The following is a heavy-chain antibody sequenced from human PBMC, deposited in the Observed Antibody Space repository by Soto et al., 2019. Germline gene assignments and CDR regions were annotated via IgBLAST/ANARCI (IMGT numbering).Heavy chain of an antibody. V-gene: IGHV4-31*03. D-gene: IGHD3-9*01. J-gene: IGHJ4*02. CDR2: IYYSGST. Sequence: SETLSLTCTVSGGSISSGGYYWSWIRQHPGKGLEWIGYIYYSGSTYYNPSLKSRVTISVDTSKNQFSLKLSSVTAADTAVYYCAREIEYRFDSAGAFDYWGQGTLVTVSS. CDR3: AREIEYRFDSAGAFDY. CDR1: GGSISSGGYY.